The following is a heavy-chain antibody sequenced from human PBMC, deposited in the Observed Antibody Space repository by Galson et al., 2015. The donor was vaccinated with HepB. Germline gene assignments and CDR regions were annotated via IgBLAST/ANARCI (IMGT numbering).Heavy chain of an antibody. CDR3: VKEGILTGYSVGSFHF. CDR2: ISHNGGTT. D-gene: IGHD3-9*01. J-gene: IGHJ3*01. Sequence: SLRLSCAGSGFRFHYYALHWVRQAPGKGLEFVSGISHNGGTTKFADSVRDRFTISRDNSKNTMYLQMNSLRTEDTAVYYCVKEGILTGYSVGSFHFWGRGTMVTVSS. CDR1: GFRFHYYA. V-gene: IGHV3-64D*06.